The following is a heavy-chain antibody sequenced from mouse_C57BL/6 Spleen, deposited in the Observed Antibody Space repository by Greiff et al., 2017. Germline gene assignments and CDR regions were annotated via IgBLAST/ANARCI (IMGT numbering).Heavy chain of an antibody. V-gene: IGHV5-16*01. J-gene: IGHJ1*03. CDR2: INYDGSST. CDR3: ARVVVAPLCYFDV. CDR1: GFTFSDYY. Sequence: EVQLQESEGGLVQPGSSMKLSCTASGFTFSDYYMAWVRQVPEKGLEWVANINYDGSSTNYLDSLKSRFIISRDNAKNILYLQMSSLKSEDTATYYCARVVVAPLCYFDVWGTGTTVTVSS. D-gene: IGHD1-1*01.